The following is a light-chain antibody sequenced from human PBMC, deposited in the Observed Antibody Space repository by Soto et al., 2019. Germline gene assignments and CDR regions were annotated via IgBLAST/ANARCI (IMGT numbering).Light chain of an antibody. J-gene: IGKJ4*01. V-gene: IGKV1-39*01. Sequence: DIQMTQSPSSLSASVGDRVTITCRASQSIDSYLNWYQQKPGTAPKLLIYASLNLQSGVPSRFSASESGTDFTLTISSLLSEDFANYYCQPSYSAPLPFGGGTKVDIK. CDR3: QPSYSAPLP. CDR1: QSIDSY. CDR2: ASL.